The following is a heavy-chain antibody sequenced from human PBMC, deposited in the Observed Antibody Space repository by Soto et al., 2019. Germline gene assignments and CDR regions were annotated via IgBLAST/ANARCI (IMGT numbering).Heavy chain of an antibody. CDR3: ARVPDY. CDR1: GGSISSGGYS. J-gene: IGHJ4*02. Sequence: QLQLQESGSGLVKPSQTLSLTCAVSGGSISSGGYSWSWIRQPTGTGLESIGYIYPSGSTYYNPSLKSRVTISVDRSKNQFSLKLSSVTAAVTDVYYCARVPDYWGQGTLVTVSS. CDR2: IYPSGST. V-gene: IGHV4-30-2*01.